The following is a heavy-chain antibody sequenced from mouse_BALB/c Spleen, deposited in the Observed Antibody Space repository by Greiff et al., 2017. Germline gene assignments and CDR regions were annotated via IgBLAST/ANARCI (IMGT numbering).Heavy chain of an antibody. V-gene: IGHV1-69*02. J-gene: IGHJ4*01. CDR1: GYTFTSYW. Sequence: VQLQESGAELVRPGASVKLSCKASGYTFTSYWINWVKQRPGQGLEWIGNIYPSDSYTNYNQKFKDKATLTVDKSSSTAYMQLSSPTSEDSAVYYCATVGAYYGNPYAMDYWGQGTSVTVSS. D-gene: IGHD2-10*01. CDR2: IYPSDSYT. CDR3: ATVGAYYGNPYAMDY.